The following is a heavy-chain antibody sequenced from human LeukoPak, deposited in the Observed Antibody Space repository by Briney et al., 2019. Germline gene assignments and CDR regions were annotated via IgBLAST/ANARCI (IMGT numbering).Heavy chain of an antibody. J-gene: IGHJ6*03. Sequence: GGSLRLSCAASGFTFSSFDMHWVRQPTGQGLEWVSTIGTASDTYYPGSVEGRFTLSRDNAKNSLYLQMNSLTARDTAVYFCARGPPRGKYYYMDVWGKGTTVTVSS. D-gene: IGHD1-1*01. CDR1: GFTFSSFD. CDR2: IGTASDT. V-gene: IGHV3-13*01. CDR3: ARGPPRGKYYYMDV.